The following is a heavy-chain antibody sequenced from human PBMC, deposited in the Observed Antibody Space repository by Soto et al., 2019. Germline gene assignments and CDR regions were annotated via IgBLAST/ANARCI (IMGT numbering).Heavy chain of an antibody. CDR1: GFVFSDYA. CDR2: ISAGGSDT. V-gene: IGHV3-23*01. CDR3: ESVPIWCGSSSCDTEGFDS. J-gene: IGHJ4*02. D-gene: IGHD2-2*01. Sequence: EVQLLDSGGGWVQPGGSLRLSCVASGFVFSDYAMSWVRQAPGKGLEWVSAISAGGSDTYYADSVKGRFTVSRVNSKNTLYLQMNTLRAEDTAIYYCESVPIWCGSSSCDTEGFDSWGQGTLVTVSS.